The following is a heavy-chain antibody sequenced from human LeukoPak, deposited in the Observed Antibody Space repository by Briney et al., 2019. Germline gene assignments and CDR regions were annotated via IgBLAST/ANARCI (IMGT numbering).Heavy chain of an antibody. J-gene: IGHJ6*02. CDR2: IYYSGSST. CDR3: ARTSRHFYGSGTNLTPWPAGMDV. CDR1: GGSVSGFF. V-gene: IGHV4-59*02. Sequence: SETLSLTCTVSGGSVSGFFWTWIRQPPGRELEWTGSIYYSGSSTKYNPSLKSRVTISVDTSKSQFSLNLNSATAADTAVYYCARTSRHFYGSGTNLTPWPAGMDVWGQGTTVTVSS. D-gene: IGHD3-10*01.